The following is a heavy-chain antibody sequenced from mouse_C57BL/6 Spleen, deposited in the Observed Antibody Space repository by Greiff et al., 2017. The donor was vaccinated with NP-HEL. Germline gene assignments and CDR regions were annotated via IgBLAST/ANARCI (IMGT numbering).Heavy chain of an antibody. D-gene: IGHD1-1*01. CDR3: ARSGDYGSSPAWFAY. V-gene: IGHV1-50*01. CDR1: GYTFTSYW. Sequence: VQLQQPGAELVKPGASVKLSCKASGYTFTSYWMQWVKQRPGQGLEWIGEIDPSDSYTNYNQKFKGKATLTVDTASSTAYMQLSSLTSEDSAVYYCARSGDYGSSPAWFAYWGQGTLVTVSA. CDR2: IDPSDSYT. J-gene: IGHJ3*01.